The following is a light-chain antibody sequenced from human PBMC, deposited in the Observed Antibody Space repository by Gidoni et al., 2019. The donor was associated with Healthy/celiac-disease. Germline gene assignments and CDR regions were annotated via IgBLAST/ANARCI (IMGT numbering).Light chain of an antibody. CDR2: DAS. CDR1: QSVSSY. V-gene: IGKV3-11*01. CDR3: QQRSNWPRIFT. Sequence: EIVLTQSPATLSLSPGERATLSCRASQSVSSYLAWYQQKPGQAPSLLIYDASNRATGIPARFSGSGSGTDVTLTISSLEPEDFAVYYCQQRSNWPRIFTFGPGTKVDIK. J-gene: IGKJ3*01.